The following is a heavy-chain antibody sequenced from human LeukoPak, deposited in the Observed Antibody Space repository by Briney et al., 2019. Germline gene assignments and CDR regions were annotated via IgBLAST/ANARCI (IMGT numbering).Heavy chain of an antibody. D-gene: IGHD2-8*01. Sequence: SETLSLTCSVSGDSVSGFYWNWIRQPPGKKLEWIGNIHYSGSSNYNPSLKSRVTMSIDTSRNQFFLKLSSVTAADTVVYYCALAPNSNWFDFWGQGVLVTVSS. CDR1: GDSVSGFY. J-gene: IGHJ5*01. V-gene: IGHV4-59*08. CDR2: IHYSGSS. CDR3: ALAPNSNWFDF.